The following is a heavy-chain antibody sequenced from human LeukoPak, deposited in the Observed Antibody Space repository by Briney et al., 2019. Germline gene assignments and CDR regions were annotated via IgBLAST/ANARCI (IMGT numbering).Heavy chain of an antibody. Sequence: GGSLRLSCAASGFTFDDYAMHWVRQAPGKGLDWVSGISWNSGSIGYADSVKGRFTISRDNAKNSLYLQMNSLRAEDTALYYCAKDHSGWDHFDYWGQGTLVTVSS. V-gene: IGHV3-9*01. J-gene: IGHJ4*02. CDR2: ISWNSGSI. CDR3: AKDHSGWDHFDY. CDR1: GFTFDDYA. D-gene: IGHD6-19*01.